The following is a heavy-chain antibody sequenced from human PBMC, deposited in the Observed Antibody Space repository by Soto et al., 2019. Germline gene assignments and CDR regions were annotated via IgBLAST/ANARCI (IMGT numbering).Heavy chain of an antibody. V-gene: IGHV3-9*01. D-gene: IGHD5-12*01. CDR1: GFTFDNYA. Sequence: EVQLVESGGGLVQPGRSLRLSCAASGFTFDNYAMHWLRQAPGKGLEWVSTITSNSGSIGYADSVKGRFTISRDNAKNSLHLQMNSLRAEDTALYYCAKDLGDGYNTGLDCWGQGSLVTVSS. CDR2: ITSNSGSI. J-gene: IGHJ4*02. CDR3: AKDLGDGYNTGLDC.